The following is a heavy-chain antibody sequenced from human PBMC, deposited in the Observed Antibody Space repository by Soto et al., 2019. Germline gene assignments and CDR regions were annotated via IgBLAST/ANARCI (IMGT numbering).Heavy chain of an antibody. D-gene: IGHD6-19*01. CDR1: GFTFSSYA. V-gene: IGHV3-23*01. Sequence: EVQLLESGGGLVQPGGSLRLSCAASGFTFSSYAMSWVRQAPVKGLEWVSAMSGSGGSTYYADSVKGRFTISRDNTKNTLYMQMISLRAEDTAVYYCGTRERNSSGWYPYYYYYYGMDVWGQGTTVTVSS. CDR2: MSGSGGST. CDR3: GTRERNSSGWYPYYYYYYGMDV. J-gene: IGHJ6*02.